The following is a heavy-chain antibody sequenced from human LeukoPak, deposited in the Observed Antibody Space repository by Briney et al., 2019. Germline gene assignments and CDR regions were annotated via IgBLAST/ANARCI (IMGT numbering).Heavy chain of an antibody. D-gene: IGHD6-13*01. Sequence: GGSLRLSCAASGFTFDDYAMHWVRQAPGKGLEWVSGISWNSGSIGYADSVKGRFTISRDNSKNTLYLQMNSLRAEDTAVYYCAKDEQQLVPFDYWGQGTLVTVSS. V-gene: IGHV3-9*01. CDR3: AKDEQQLVPFDY. CDR1: GFTFDDYA. CDR2: ISWNSGSI. J-gene: IGHJ4*02.